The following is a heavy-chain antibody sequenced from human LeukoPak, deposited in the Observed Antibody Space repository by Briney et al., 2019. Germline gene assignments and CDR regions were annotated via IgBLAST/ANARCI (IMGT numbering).Heavy chain of an antibody. Sequence: SETLSLTCAVYGGSFSGYYWSWICQPPGKGLEWIGEINHSGSTNYNPSLKSRVTISVDTSKNQFSLKLSSVTAADTAVYYCARVLRYFDWLYYFDYWGQGTLVTVSS. D-gene: IGHD3-9*01. J-gene: IGHJ4*02. CDR2: INHSGST. V-gene: IGHV4-34*01. CDR3: ARVLRYFDWLYYFDY. CDR1: GGSFSGYY.